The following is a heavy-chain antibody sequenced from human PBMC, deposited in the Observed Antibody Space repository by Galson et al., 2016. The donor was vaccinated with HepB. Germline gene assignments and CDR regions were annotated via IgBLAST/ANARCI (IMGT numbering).Heavy chain of an antibody. Sequence: SLRLSCAASGFTFSSYWMHWVRQSPEEGLVWVSHINSDGSTTAYAASVKGRFTISRDNAKKTLYLQMNSLRVEDTAVYHCARDPVLWGPWFDPWGQGTLVTVSS. CDR1: GFTFSSYW. V-gene: IGHV3-74*01. D-gene: IGHD3-16*01. J-gene: IGHJ5*02. CDR3: ARDPVLWGPWFDP. CDR2: INSDGSTT.